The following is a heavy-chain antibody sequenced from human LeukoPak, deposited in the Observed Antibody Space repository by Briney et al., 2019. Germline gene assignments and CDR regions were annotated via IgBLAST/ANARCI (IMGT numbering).Heavy chain of an antibody. D-gene: IGHD4-17*01. V-gene: IGHV3-23*01. J-gene: IGHJ3*02. Sequence: PGGSLRLSCAASGFTFSSYAMSWVRQAPGKGLEWVSAISGSGGSTYYADSVKGRFTISRDHSKSTLYLQMNSLRAEDTAVYYCAKDLHPENDYGDPDAFDIWGQGTMVTVSS. CDR3: AKDLHPENDYGDPDAFDI. CDR2: ISGSGGST. CDR1: GFTFSSYA.